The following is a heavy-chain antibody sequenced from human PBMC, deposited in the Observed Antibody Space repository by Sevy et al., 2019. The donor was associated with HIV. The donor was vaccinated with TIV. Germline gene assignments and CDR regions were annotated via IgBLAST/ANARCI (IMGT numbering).Heavy chain of an antibody. V-gene: IGHV3-53*01. Sequence: GGSLRLSCAASGFTVSSNYMSWVRQAPGKGLEWVSVIYSGGSTYYADSVKVRFTISRDNSKNTLYLQMNSLRAEDTAVYYCASYYGSGSYYNTYYYYGMDVWGQGTTVTVSS. CDR3: ASYYGSGSYYNTYYYYGMDV. D-gene: IGHD3-10*01. CDR1: GFTVSSNY. CDR2: IYSGGST. J-gene: IGHJ6*02.